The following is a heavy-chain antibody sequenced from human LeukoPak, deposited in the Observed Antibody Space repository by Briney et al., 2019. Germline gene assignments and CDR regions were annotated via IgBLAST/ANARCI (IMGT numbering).Heavy chain of an antibody. J-gene: IGHJ6*02. CDR2: IYSGGST. V-gene: IGHV3-53*01. CDR3: AELGITMIGGV. CDR1: GFTVSSNY. Sequence: GGSLRLSCAASGFTVSSNYMSWVRHAPWKGLEGVSVIYSGGSTYYAHAVKGRFTISRDNSKNTLYLQMNSLRAEDTAVYYCAELGITMIGGVRGQGTTVTISS. D-gene: IGHD3-10*02.